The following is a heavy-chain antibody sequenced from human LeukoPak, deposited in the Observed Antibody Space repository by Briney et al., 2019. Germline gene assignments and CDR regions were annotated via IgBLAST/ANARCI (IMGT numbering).Heavy chain of an antibody. CDR3: ARVWAWGSGNYFDN. CDR2: IRGDAGST. J-gene: IGHJ4*02. CDR1: GFTVSSSY. V-gene: IGHV3-20*04. D-gene: IGHD7-27*01. Sequence: GGSLRLSCAASGFTVSSSYVSWVRQAPGKGLEWVSAIRGDAGSTGYADSVKGRFTISRDNAKNSLYLQMNSLRVEDTALYYCARVWAWGSGNYFDNWGQGTLVTVSS.